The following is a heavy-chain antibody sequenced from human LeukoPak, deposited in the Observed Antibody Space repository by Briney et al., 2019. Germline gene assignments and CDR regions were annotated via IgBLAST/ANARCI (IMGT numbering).Heavy chain of an antibody. CDR2: IKQDGSEK. CDR3: ASRSGYFDC. V-gene: IGHV3-7*01. J-gene: IGHJ4*02. D-gene: IGHD3-3*01. CDR1: GFTFSDYW. Sequence: GGSLRLSCAASGFTFSDYWMTWVRQAPGKGLEWVANIKQDGSEKYYVDSVKGRFTISRDNAKNSLYLQMNSLRAEDTAVYYCASRSGYFDCWRQGTLVTVSS.